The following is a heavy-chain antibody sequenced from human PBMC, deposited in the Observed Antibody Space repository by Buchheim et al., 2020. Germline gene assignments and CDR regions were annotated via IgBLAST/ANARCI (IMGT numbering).Heavy chain of an antibody. V-gene: IGHV3-30*04. Sequence: QVQLVESGGGVVQPGRSLRLSCAASGFTFSSYAMHWVRQAPGKGLEWVAVISYDGSNKYYADSVKGRFTISRDNSTNTLYLQMNSLRAEDTAVYYCAREYYDFWSGYVYGMDVWGQGTT. CDR3: AREYYDFWSGYVYGMDV. CDR1: GFTFSSYA. D-gene: IGHD3-3*01. CDR2: ISYDGSNK. J-gene: IGHJ6*02.